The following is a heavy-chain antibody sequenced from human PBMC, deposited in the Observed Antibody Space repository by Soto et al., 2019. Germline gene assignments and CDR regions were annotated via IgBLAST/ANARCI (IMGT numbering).Heavy chain of an antibody. CDR3: AADDMYSTSATHH. D-gene: IGHD6-13*01. J-gene: IGHJ5*02. V-gene: IGHV4-39*01. Sequence: ETLSLTCTVSGGSISSSSYYWGWIRQPPGKGLEWIGSIYYSGSTYYNPSLKSRVTISVDTSKNQFSLKLSSVTAADTAVYYCAADDMYSTSATHHWCPGPLVTVSS. CDR2: IYYSGST. CDR1: GGSISSSSYY.